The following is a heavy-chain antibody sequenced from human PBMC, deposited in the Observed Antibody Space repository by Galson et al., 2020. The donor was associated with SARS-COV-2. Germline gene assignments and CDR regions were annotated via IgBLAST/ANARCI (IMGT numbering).Heavy chain of an antibody. CDR1: GLTLSSYA. Sequence: GGSLRLSCAASGLTLSSYAMHWVRQAPGKGLEWVAAFSYDGSHKYYADSVKGRFTISRDNSMNTLYLQMNGLRVDDTAVYFCARVGNDWELPQSPMDVWGQGTTVTVSS. J-gene: IGHJ6*02. V-gene: IGHV3-30*04. D-gene: IGHD1-26*01. CDR2: FSYDGSHK. CDR3: ARVGNDWELPQSPMDV.